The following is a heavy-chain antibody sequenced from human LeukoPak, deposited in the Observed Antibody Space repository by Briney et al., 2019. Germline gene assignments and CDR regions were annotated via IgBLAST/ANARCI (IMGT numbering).Heavy chain of an antibody. D-gene: IGHD4-17*01. CDR2: MNPKSGNT. Sequence: ASVKVSCKATGYTFTRYDINWVRQATGQGLEWMGWMNPKSGNTGHAQKFQGRVTITRDTSISTVYMELSSLRSEDTAVYYCARDHYGDYLRFFDYWGQGTLVTVSS. V-gene: IGHV1-8*03. CDR3: ARDHYGDYLRFFDY. CDR1: GYTFTRYD. J-gene: IGHJ4*02.